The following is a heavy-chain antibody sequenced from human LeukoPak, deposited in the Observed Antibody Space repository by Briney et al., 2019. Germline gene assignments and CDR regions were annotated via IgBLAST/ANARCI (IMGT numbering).Heavy chain of an antibody. Sequence: SETLSLTCAVSGYSISSGYYWGWIQQPPVKGLEWIGSVYHSGSTYYNPSLKSRVTISVDTSKHQFSLKLSSVTAADTAVYYCARHGNYYDTSQSDPWGQGTLVTVSS. CDR2: VYHSGST. CDR3: ARHGNYYDTSQSDP. CDR1: GYSISSGYY. V-gene: IGHV4-38-2*01. J-gene: IGHJ5*02. D-gene: IGHD3-22*01.